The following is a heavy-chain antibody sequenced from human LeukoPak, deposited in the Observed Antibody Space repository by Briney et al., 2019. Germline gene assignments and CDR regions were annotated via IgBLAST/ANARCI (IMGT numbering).Heavy chain of an antibody. V-gene: IGHV4-34*01. CDR1: GGSFSGYY. D-gene: IGHD2-2*01. J-gene: IGHJ4*02. CDR2: INHSGST. CDR3: ARGALGSRPYDY. Sequence: SETLSLTCAVYGGSFSGYYWSWIRQPPGKGLEWIGEINHSGSTNYNPSLKSRVTISVDTSKNQFSLKLSSVTAADTAVYYRARGALGSRPYDYWGQGTLVTVSS.